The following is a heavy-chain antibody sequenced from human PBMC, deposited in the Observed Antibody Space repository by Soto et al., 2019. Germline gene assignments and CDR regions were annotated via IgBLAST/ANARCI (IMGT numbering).Heavy chain of an antibody. CDR3: AKSDVKGYGDYVAGAFDI. CDR1: GFTFSSYA. V-gene: IGHV3-23*01. D-gene: IGHD4-17*01. CDR2: ISGSGGST. J-gene: IGHJ3*02. Sequence: EVQLLESGGGLVQPGGSLRLSCAASGFTFSSYAMSWVRQAPGKGLEWVSAISGSGGSTYYADSVKGRFTISRDNSKNTLYLQMNSLRAEDTAVYYCAKSDVKGYGDYVAGAFDIWGQGTMVTVSS.